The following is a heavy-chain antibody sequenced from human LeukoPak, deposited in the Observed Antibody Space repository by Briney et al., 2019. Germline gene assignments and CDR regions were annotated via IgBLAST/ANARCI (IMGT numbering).Heavy chain of an antibody. Sequence: PGGSLRLSCAASGFTFSSYAMSWVRQAPGKGLEWVSAISGSGGSTYYADSVKGRFTISRDNSKNTLYLQMNSLRAEDTAVYYCAKDWFDDSSGYSYYYYYMDVWGKGTTVTVSS. D-gene: IGHD3-22*01. CDR1: GFTFSSYA. J-gene: IGHJ6*03. CDR2: ISGSGGST. CDR3: AKDWFDDSSGYSYYYYYMDV. V-gene: IGHV3-23*01.